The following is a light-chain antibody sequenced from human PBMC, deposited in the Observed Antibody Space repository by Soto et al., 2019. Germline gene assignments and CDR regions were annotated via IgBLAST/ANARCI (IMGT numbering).Light chain of an antibody. Sequence: QSVLTQPASVSGSPGQSIAISCTGTSSDVGAYNYISWYQQHPGRAPKLILSEVVNRPSGVSDRFSGSKSGNTASLTISGLQTEDEAYYYCSSFTSAYTFVFGTGTKLTVL. CDR1: SSDVGAYNY. CDR2: EVV. V-gene: IGLV2-14*01. J-gene: IGLJ1*01. CDR3: SSFTSAYTFV.